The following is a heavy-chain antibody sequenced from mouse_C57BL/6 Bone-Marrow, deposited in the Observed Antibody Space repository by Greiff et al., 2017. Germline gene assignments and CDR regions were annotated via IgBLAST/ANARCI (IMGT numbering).Heavy chain of an antibody. CDR2: IDPSDSYT. CDR1: GYTFTSYW. Sequence: QVQLQQPGAELVKPGASVKLSCKASGYTFTSYWMQWVKQRPGQGLEWIGEIDPSDSYTNYNQKFKGKATLTVDTSSSTAYMQLSSLTSEESAVYYCAREGITTVVGNFDYWGQGTILTVSS. J-gene: IGHJ2*01. D-gene: IGHD1-1*01. V-gene: IGHV1-50*01. CDR3: AREGITTVVGNFDY.